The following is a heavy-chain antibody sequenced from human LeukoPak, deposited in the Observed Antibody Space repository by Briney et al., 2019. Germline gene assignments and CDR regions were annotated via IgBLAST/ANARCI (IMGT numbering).Heavy chain of an antibody. V-gene: IGHV3-13*05. Sequence: GGSLRLSCAASGFTFSSYDMHWVRQATGKGLEWVSAIGTAGDPYYPGSVKGRFTISRENAKNSLYLQMNSLRAGDTAVYYCARGVYDSSGYYSYFDDWGQGTLVTVSS. CDR1: GFTFSSYD. D-gene: IGHD3-22*01. J-gene: IGHJ4*02. CDR3: ARGVYDSSGYYSYFDD. CDR2: IGTAGDP.